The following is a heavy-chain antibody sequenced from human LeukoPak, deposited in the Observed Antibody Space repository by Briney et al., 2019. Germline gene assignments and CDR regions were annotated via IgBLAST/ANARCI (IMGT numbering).Heavy chain of an antibody. CDR2: ISSSGSTI. D-gene: IGHD3-10*02. V-gene: IGHV3-48*03. CDR3: AELGITMIGGV. Sequence: GGSLRLSCAASGFTFSSYPMHWVRQAPGKGLEWVSYISSSGSTIYYADSVKGRFTISRDNAKNSLYLQMNSLRAEDTAVYYCAELGITMIGGVWGKGTTVTVSS. J-gene: IGHJ6*04. CDR1: GFTFSSYP.